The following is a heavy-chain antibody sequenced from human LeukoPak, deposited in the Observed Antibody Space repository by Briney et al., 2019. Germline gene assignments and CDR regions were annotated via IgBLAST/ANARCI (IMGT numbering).Heavy chain of an antibody. CDR2: INSGGSTI. CDR3: ARGGYISY. Sequence: GGSLRLSCAVSGFTFSSYEMNWVRQAPGKGLEWVSYINSGGSTIYYADSVKGRFTISRDNAKNSLYLQMNSLRAEDTAVYYCARGGYISYWGQGTLVTVSS. CDR1: GFTFSSYE. V-gene: IGHV3-48*03. D-gene: IGHD5-24*01. J-gene: IGHJ4*02.